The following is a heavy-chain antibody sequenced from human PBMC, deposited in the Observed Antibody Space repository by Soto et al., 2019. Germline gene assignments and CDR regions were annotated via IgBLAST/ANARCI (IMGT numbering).Heavy chain of an antibody. CDR2: IKSITDGGTT. D-gene: IGHD2-8*02. CDR3: AKATATGGGAFDI. J-gene: IGHJ3*02. Sequence: PGGSLRLSCAASGITFSNAWMTWVRQAPGKGLEWVGRIKSITDGGTTDYAAPVKGRFTISRDGSKNTVYLQMNSLTAGDTAVYYCAKATATGGGAFDICGQGTMVTVSS. CDR1: GITFSNAW. V-gene: IGHV3-15*01.